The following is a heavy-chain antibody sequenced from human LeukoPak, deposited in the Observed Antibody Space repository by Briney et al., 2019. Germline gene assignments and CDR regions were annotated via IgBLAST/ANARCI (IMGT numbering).Heavy chain of an antibody. CDR2: IYYSGST. CDR3: ARVAYGYSSGCSYYYYMDV. CDR1: GGSISSSSYY. D-gene: IGHD6-19*01. V-gene: IGHV4-39*07. J-gene: IGHJ6*03. Sequence: PSETLSLTSTVSGGSISSSSYYWGWIRQPPGKGLEWIGSIYYSGSTYYNPSLESRVTISVDTSKNQFSLKLSSVTAADTAVYYCARVAYGYSSGCSYYYYMDVWGKGTTVTVSS.